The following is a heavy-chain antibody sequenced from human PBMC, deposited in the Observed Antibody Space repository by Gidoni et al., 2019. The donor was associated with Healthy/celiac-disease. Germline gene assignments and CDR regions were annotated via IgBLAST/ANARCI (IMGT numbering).Heavy chain of an antibody. J-gene: IGHJ5*02. Sequence: QVQLQQWGAGLLKRSETLSLTCAVYGGSFSGYYWSWIRQPPGKGLEWIGEINHSGSTNYNPSIKSRVTISVDTSKNQFSLKLSSVTAADTAVYYCARGLVGYCSGGSCYLIDPWGQGTLVTVSS. CDR1: GGSFSGYY. CDR2: INHSGST. V-gene: IGHV4-34*01. CDR3: ARGLVGYCSGGSCYLIDP. D-gene: IGHD2-15*01.